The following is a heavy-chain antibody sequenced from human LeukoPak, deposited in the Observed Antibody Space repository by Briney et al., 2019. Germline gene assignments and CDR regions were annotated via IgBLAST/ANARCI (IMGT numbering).Heavy chain of an antibody. CDR2: IKQEGSEK. J-gene: IGHJ4*02. Sequence: PGGSRRLSCAASGFTFSSYWMSWVRQAPGKGLEWVANIKQEGSEKYYVDSVKGRFTISRDNAKNSLYLQMNSLRAEDTAVYYCAGWALSTVDHYFDYWGQGTLVTVSS. CDR1: GFTFSSYW. V-gene: IGHV3-7*04. CDR3: AGWALSTVDHYFDY. D-gene: IGHD4-17*01.